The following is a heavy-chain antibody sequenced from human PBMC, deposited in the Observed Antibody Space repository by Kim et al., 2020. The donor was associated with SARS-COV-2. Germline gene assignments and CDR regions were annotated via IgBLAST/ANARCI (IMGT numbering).Heavy chain of an antibody. CDR1: GFTFSDYY. J-gene: IGHJ4*01. Sequence: GGSLRLSCAASGFTFSDYYMTWVRQAPGKGLEWVSYISSSGSYVNSADSVKGRFTISRDNPKNSLYLQMSSLRAEDTALYYCARVPSGDLSAYYFDLWG. CDR2: ISSSGSYV. V-gene: IGHV3-11*01. CDR3: ARVPSGDLSAYYFDL. D-gene: IGHD3-16*02.